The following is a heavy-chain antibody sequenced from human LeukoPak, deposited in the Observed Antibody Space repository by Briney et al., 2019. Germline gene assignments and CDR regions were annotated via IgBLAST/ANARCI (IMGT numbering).Heavy chain of an antibody. CDR3: ARGIVVVPAAIEWFDP. J-gene: IGHJ5*02. CDR2: INTDGSST. CDR1: GFTFSYYW. Sequence: PGGSLRLSCAASGFTFSYYWMHWVRQAPGKGLVWVSRINTDGSSTSYADSVKGRFTISRDNAKNTLYLQMSSLRAEDTAVYYCARGIVVVPAAIEWFDPWGQGTLVTVSS. V-gene: IGHV3-74*01. D-gene: IGHD2-2*01.